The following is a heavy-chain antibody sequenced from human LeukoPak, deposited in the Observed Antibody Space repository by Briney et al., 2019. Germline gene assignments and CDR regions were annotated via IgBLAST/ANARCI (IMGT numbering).Heavy chain of an antibody. Sequence: GASVKVSCKTSGYNFKTSGITWVRQAPGQGLEWMGWISAYNGNTNYAQKLQGRVTMTTDTSTSTAYMELRSLRSDDTAVYYCARDRIVVVPAAMPDYWGQGTLVTVSS. J-gene: IGHJ4*02. D-gene: IGHD2-2*01. CDR1: GYNFKTSG. CDR2: ISAYNGNT. V-gene: IGHV1-18*04. CDR3: ARDRIVVVPAAMPDY.